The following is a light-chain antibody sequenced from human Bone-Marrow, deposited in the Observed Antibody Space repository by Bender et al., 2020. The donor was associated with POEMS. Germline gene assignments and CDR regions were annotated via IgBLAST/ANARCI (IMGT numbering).Light chain of an antibody. CDR1: RSDVGDSTS. V-gene: IGLV2-23*02. J-gene: IGLJ1*01. Sequence: QSALTQPASVSGSPGQSIAISCTGSRSDVGDSTSVSWYQQHPGKAPKLIIYDVFRRPSGVSNRFSGSKSGNTASLTISGLQAEDEADYFCCSYGSPTTYVFGTGTRVTVL. CDR3: CSYGSPTTYV. CDR2: DVF.